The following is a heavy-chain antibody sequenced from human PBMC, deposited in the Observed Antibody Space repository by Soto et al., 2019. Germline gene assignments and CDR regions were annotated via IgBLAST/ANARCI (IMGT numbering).Heavy chain of an antibody. CDR3: ARGSESFDL. CDR1: GYTFHNYG. D-gene: IGHD1-26*01. Sequence: QVLLMQSGPVVKKPGASVKVSCKASGYTFHNYGISWVRQVPGQGLEWMGWISGYNGNTNYAPKIQGRVTVTRDTSTATAYMELRSLRSDDTAIYYCARGSESFDLWGQGTLVTVSS. V-gene: IGHV1-18*01. CDR2: ISGYNGNT. J-gene: IGHJ4*02.